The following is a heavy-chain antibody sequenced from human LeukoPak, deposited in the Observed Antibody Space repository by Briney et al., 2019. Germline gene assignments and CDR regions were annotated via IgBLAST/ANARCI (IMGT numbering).Heavy chain of an antibody. J-gene: IGHJ5*02. CDR1: GFTFSSYG. Sequence: GGSLRLSCAASGFTFSSYGMHWVRQAPGKGLEWVAFIRYDGSNKYYADSVKGRFTISRDNSKNTLYLQMNSLRAEDTAVYYCARALLSDATWFDPWGQGTLVTVSS. V-gene: IGHV3-30*02. CDR3: ARALLSDATWFDP. D-gene: IGHD2/OR15-2a*01. CDR2: IRYDGSNK.